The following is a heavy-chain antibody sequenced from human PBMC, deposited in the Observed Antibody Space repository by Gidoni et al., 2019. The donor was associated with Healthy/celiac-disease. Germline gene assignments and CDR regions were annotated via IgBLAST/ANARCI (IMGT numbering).Heavy chain of an antibody. D-gene: IGHD6-19*01. V-gene: IGHV3-23*01. CDR2: ISGSGGST. CDR3: AKENPDSYTGYSSGWYSGGFDY. Sequence: EVQLLESGGGLVQPGGSLRLSCAASGFTFSSYAMSWVRQAPGKGLEWVSAISGSGGSTYYADSVKGRFTISRDNSKNTLYLQMNSLRAEDTAVYYCAKENPDSYTGYSSGWYSGGFDYWGQGTLVTVSS. CDR1: GFTFSSYA. J-gene: IGHJ4*02.